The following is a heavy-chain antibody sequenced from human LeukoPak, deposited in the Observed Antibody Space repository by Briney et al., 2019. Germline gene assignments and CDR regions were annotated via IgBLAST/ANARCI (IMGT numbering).Heavy chain of an antibody. Sequence: APVKVSCKASGYTFTGYYMHWVRQAPGQGLEWMGWINPNSGGTNYAQKFQGRVTMTRDTSISTAYMELSRLRSDDTAVYYCARVRRGAVAGTDYWGQGTLVTVSS. CDR1: GYTFTGYY. D-gene: IGHD6-19*01. V-gene: IGHV1-2*02. CDR3: ARVRRGAVAGTDY. CDR2: INPNSGGT. J-gene: IGHJ4*02.